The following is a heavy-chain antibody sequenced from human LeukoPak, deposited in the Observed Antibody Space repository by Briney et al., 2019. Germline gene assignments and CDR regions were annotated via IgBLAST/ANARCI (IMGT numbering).Heavy chain of an antibody. CDR2: ISAYNGNT. CDR3: ARDYRRIAVAGPFDY. J-gene: IGHJ4*02. CDR1: GYTFTSYG. Sequence: ASVKVSCKASGYTFTSYGISWVRQAPGQGLEWMGWISAYNGNTNYAQKLQGRVTMTTDTSTSTAYMELRSLRSDDTAVYYCARDYRRIAVAGPFDYWGQGTLVTVSS. V-gene: IGHV1-18*01. D-gene: IGHD6-19*01.